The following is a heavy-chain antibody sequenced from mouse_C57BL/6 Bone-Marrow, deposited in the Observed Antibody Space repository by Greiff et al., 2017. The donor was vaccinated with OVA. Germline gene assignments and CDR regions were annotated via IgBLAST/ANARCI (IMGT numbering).Heavy chain of an antibody. D-gene: IGHD2-3*01. CDR1: GYTFTSYG. CDR2: IHPNSGST. V-gene: IGHV1-64*01. CDR3: AREGDGYSDY. Sequence: VKLMESGAELARPGASVKLSCKASGYTFTSYGISWVKQRPGQGLEWIGMIHPNSGSTNYNEKFKSKATRTVDKSSSTAYMQLSSLTSEDSAVYYCAREGDGYSDYWGQGTTLTVSS. J-gene: IGHJ2*01.